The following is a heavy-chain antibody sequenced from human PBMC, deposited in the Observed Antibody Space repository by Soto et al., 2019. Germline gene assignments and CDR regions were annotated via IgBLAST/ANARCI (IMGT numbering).Heavy chain of an antibody. CDR1: GFTFSSYA. CDR2: ISGSGGST. V-gene: IGHV3-23*01. J-gene: IGHJ3*02. Sequence: PGGSLRLSCAASGFTFSSYAMSWVRQAPGKGLEWVSAISGSGGSTYYADSVKGRFTISRDNSKNTLYLQMNSLRAEDTAVYYCSKVGGRYCSSTSCYLISAFGIWGQGTMVTVSS. D-gene: IGHD2-2*01. CDR3: SKVGGRYCSSTSCYLISAFGI.